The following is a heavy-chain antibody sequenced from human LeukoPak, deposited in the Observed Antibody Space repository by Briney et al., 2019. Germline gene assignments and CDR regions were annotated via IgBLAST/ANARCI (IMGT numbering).Heavy chain of an antibody. D-gene: IGHD2-2*02. V-gene: IGHV3-21*01. CDR1: GFAFSSYN. Sequence: GRSLRLSCAASGFAFSSYNMNWVRQAPGKGLEWVSFISSGGSYIYYADSVKGRFTISRDNAKNSLYLQMNSLRAEDTAVYYCARHSDIPIDYWGQGTLVTVSS. CDR3: ARHSDIPIDY. J-gene: IGHJ4*02. CDR2: ISSGGSYI.